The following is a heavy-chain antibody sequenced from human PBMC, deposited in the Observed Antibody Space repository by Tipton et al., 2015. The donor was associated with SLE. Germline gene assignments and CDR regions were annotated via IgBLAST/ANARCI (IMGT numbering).Heavy chain of an antibody. CDR3: ARDSPNSYGRRPYYYYMDV. CDR2: IYYSGST. D-gene: IGHD5-18*01. CDR1: GGSISSSSYY. Sequence: TLSLTCTVSGGSISSSSYYWGWIRQPPGKGLEWIGSIYYSGSTYYNPSLKSRVTISVDTSKNQFSLKLSSVTAADTAVYYCARDSPNSYGRRPYYYYMDVWGKGTTVTVSS. J-gene: IGHJ6*03. V-gene: IGHV4-39*07.